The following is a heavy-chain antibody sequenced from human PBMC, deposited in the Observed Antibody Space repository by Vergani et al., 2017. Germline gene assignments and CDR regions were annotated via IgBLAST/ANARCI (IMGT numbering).Heavy chain of an antibody. J-gene: IGHJ4*02. Sequence: QVQLQQWGAGLLKPSETLSLTCAVYGGSFSGYYWSWIRQPPGKGLEWIGEISHSGNTNYNPTLKSRVTIAVDTSKSQFSLKLGSVTATDTDVYYCARVGMSIAAAATGWGQGSLVTVSS. CDR2: ISHSGNT. CDR3: ARVGMSIAAAATG. CDR1: GGSFSGYY. V-gene: IGHV4-34*01. D-gene: IGHD6-13*01.